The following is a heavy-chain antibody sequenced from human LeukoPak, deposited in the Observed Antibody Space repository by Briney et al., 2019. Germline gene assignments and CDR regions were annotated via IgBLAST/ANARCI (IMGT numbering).Heavy chain of an antibody. D-gene: IGHD6-13*01. Sequence: SETLSLTCTVSGGSISSSTYFWGWIRQPPGKGLEWIGTIYYSGSTNYNPSLKSRVTISVDTSKNQFSLKLSSVTAADTAVYYCARSSQHSSSWYGGGFDPWGQGTLVTVSS. CDR1: GGSISSSTYF. V-gene: IGHV4-39*07. J-gene: IGHJ5*02. CDR3: ARSSQHSSSWYGGGFDP. CDR2: IYYSGST.